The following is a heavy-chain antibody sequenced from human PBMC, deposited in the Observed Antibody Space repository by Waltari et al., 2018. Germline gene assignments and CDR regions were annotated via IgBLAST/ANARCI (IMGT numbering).Heavy chain of an antibody. CDR1: GFTFNNFD. CDR3: VKALFASGMKYGVDV. CDR2: ITSDGTDT. V-gene: IGHV3-23*01. Sequence: EVQLLESGGGLVQPGGSLRLSCIASGFTFNNFDVGWVRQASGKGLEWVSPITSDGTDTYYADFVKGRFTVSRDDSRKTLFLHMSSLRAADTALYYCVKALFASGMKYGVDVWGQGTRVTVSS. J-gene: IGHJ6*02. D-gene: IGHD1-1*01.